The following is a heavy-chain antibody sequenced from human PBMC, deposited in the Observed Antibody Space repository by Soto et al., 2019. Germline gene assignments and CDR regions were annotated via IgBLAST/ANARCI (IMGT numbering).Heavy chain of an antibody. D-gene: IGHD3-9*01. CDR2: ISSSGSTI. J-gene: IGHJ4*02. CDR1: GFTFSDYY. CDR3: ARKYYDILTGSYYFDY. V-gene: IGHV3-11*01. Sequence: GGSLRLSCAASGFTFSDYYMSWIRQAPGKGLEWVSYISSSGSTIYYADSVKGRFTISRDNAKNSLYLQMNSLRAEDTAVYYCARKYYDILTGSYYFDYWGQGTLVTVSS.